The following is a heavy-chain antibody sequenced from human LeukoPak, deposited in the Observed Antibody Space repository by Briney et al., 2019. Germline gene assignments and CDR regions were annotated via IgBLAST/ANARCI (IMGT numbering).Heavy chain of an antibody. D-gene: IGHD3-22*01. CDR2: INPNSGGT. Sequence: ASVTVSCKASGYTFTGYYMHWVRQAPGQGLEWMGWINPNSGGTNYAHKFQGRVTMTRDTSISTAYMELSRLRSDDTAVYYCARAGGKTYYYDSSDYNRFDPWGQGTLVTVSS. CDR3: ARAGGKTYYYDSSDYNRFDP. V-gene: IGHV1-2*07. CDR1: GYTFTGYY. J-gene: IGHJ5*02.